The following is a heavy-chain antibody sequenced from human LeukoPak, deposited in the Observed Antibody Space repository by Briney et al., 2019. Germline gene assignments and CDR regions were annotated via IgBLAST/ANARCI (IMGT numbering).Heavy chain of an antibody. J-gene: IGHJ5*02. CDR1: GFTFSDYY. CDR3: ARGSSPNNWFDP. Sequence: PGGSLRLSCAASGFTFSDYYMSWIRQAPGKGLEWVSYISSSGSTIYYADSVRGRFTISRDNAKNSLYLQMNSLRAEDTALYYCARGSSPNNWFDPWGQGTLVTVSS. D-gene: IGHD6-13*01. V-gene: IGHV3-11*01. CDR2: ISSSGSTI.